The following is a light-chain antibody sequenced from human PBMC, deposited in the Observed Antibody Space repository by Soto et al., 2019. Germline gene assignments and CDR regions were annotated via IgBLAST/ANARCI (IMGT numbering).Light chain of an antibody. Sequence: EIVLTQSPATLSLSPGERATLSCRASESVGSPYLAWYQQKPGQAPRLFIYGASNRATGVPDRFSGSGSGTDFTLTISRLEPEDFAVYYCHQYATTYTFGHGTRLEIK. CDR1: ESVGSPY. CDR3: HQYATTYT. J-gene: IGKJ2*01. CDR2: GAS. V-gene: IGKV3-20*01.